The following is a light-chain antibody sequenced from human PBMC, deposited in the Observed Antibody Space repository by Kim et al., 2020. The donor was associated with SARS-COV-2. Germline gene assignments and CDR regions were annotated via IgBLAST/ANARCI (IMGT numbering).Light chain of an antibody. CDR2: KAS. J-gene: IGKJ2*01. CDR3: QQYETHSS. CDR1: QDIYTF. V-gene: IGKV1-5*03. Sequence: LSASVGDTVTFTCRASQDIYTFVAWYQQRPGEAPKLLISKASILECGIPSRFSGSGSGTDFTLSISSLQPDDFATYDCQQYETHSSFGQGTKLEI.